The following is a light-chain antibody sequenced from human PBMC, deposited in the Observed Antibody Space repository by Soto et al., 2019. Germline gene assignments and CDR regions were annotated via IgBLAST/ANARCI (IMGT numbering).Light chain of an antibody. CDR1: QNIDHY. Sequence: DIRMTQSPSSLSASVGDRVTITCRASQNIDHYLNWNQQKPGGAPKLLIYSTSTLQSGVPSRFSGSGTGTDFTLTISSLQPEDFATYHCQQSYNTPTFGQGTRVEVK. V-gene: IGKV1-39*01. CDR3: QQSYNTPT. J-gene: IGKJ1*01. CDR2: STS.